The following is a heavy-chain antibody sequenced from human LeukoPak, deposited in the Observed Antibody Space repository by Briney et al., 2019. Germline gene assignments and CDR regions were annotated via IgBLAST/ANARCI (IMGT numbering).Heavy chain of an antibody. D-gene: IGHD3-16*02. CDR2: INHSGST. Sequence: SETLSLTCAVYGGSFSGYYWSWIRQPPGKGLEWIGEINHSGSTNYNPSLKSRVTISVDTSKNQFSLKLSSVTAADTAVYYCARSGAWGSYRYLNYWGQGTLVTVSS. J-gene: IGHJ4*02. V-gene: IGHV4-34*01. CDR1: GGSFSGYY. CDR3: ARSGAWGSYRYLNY.